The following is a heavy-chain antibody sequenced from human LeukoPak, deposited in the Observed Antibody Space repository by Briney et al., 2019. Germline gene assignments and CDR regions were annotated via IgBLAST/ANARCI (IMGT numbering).Heavy chain of an antibody. CDR3: ARDDSSSWFYYYIDV. V-gene: IGHV4-61*02. CDR2: IYTSGST. D-gene: IGHD6-13*01. J-gene: IGHJ6*03. CDR1: GGSISSGSYY. Sequence: PSQTLSLTCTVSGGSISSGSYYWNRIRQPAGKGLEWIGRIYTSGSTNYNPSLKSRVTISVDTSKNQFSLRLSSVTAADTAVYYCARDDSSSWFYYYIDVWGKGTTVTVSS.